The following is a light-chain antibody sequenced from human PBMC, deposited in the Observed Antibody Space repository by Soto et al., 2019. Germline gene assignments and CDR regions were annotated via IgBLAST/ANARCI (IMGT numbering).Light chain of an antibody. CDR1: QSVDHC. CDR2: GAS. J-gene: IGKJ4*01. CDR3: QQYNNWPLT. Sequence: ERVMMQSPATLSVSPGQRATLSCKASQSVDHCLAWYQQKPGQAPRLLIFGASARATGIPARFSGSGSGTEFTLTISSLLSEDLAVYHCQQYNNWPLTFGGGTKVEIK. V-gene: IGKV3-15*01.